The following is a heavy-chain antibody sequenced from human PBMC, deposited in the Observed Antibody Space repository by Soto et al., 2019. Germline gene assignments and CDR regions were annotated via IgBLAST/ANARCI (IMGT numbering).Heavy chain of an antibody. CDR1: GGSISSGDYY. D-gene: IGHD2-21*02. J-gene: IGHJ5*02. V-gene: IGHV4-30-4*01. CDR2: IYYSGST. CDR3: AKAMVVTKNCSAP. Sequence: PSETLSLTCTVSGGSISSGDYYWSWIRQPPGKGLEWIGYIYYSGSTYYNPSLKSRVTISVDTSKNQFSLKLSSVTAADTAVYYCAKAMVVTKNCSAPGGQGPLFPVSS.